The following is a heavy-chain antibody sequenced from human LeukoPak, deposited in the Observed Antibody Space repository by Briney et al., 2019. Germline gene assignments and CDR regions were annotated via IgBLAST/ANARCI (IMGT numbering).Heavy chain of an antibody. V-gene: IGHV3-23*01. J-gene: IGHJ4*02. CDR3: AKAPVTTCRGAFCYPFDY. CDR1: GFTFSSHG. CDR2: ISPSGGIT. Sequence: GGSLRLSCAASGFTFSSHGMNWVRQAPGKGLEWVSGISPSGGITYYTDSVKGRFTISRDSSKNTLFLQMNRLRPEDAAVYYCAKAPVTTCRGAFCYPFDYWGLGTLVTVSS. D-gene: IGHD2-15*01.